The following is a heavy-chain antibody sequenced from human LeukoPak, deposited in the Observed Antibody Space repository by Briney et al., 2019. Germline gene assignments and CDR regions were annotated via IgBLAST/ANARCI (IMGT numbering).Heavy chain of an antibody. CDR2: IYYSGST. Sequence: SETLSLTCTVSGGSISSGDYYWSWIRQPPGKGLEWIGYIYYSGSTYYNPSLKSRVTISVDTSKNQFSLKLSSVTAADTAVYYCASEGGITMVRGVINYWGQGTLVTVSS. CDR3: ASEGGITMVRGVINY. J-gene: IGHJ4*02. V-gene: IGHV4-30-4*01. D-gene: IGHD3-10*01. CDR1: GGSISSGDYY.